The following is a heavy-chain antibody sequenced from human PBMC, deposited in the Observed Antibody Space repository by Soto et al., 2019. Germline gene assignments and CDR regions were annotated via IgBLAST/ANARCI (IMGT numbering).Heavy chain of an antibody. Sequence: QVQLVQSEAEVKKPGASVKVSSEASGYTFINHGISWVRQAPGQGLEWMGWVSGSNGNTKYAQKFQGRVTMTTETSTSTAHMELRNLRSDDTAVYFCARDFYPLAYYFDPWGQGTLVTVSS. CDR3: ARDFYPLAYYFDP. CDR2: VSGSNGNT. J-gene: IGHJ4*02. V-gene: IGHV1-18*04. CDR1: GYTFINHG.